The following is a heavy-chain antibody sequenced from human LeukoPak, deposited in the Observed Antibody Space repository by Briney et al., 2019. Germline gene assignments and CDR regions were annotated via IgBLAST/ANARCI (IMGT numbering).Heavy chain of an antibody. Sequence: PSETLSLTCAVYGGSFNGYYWSWIRQPPGKGLEWIGEINHSGSTNYNPSLKSRVTISVDTSKNQFSLKLSSVTAADTAVYYCAILTGWFDPWGQGTLVTVSS. J-gene: IGHJ5*02. V-gene: IGHV4-34*01. CDR2: INHSGST. CDR1: GGSFNGYY. CDR3: AILTGWFDP.